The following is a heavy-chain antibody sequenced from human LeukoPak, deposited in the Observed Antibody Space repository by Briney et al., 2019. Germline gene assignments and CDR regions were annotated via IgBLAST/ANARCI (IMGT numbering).Heavy chain of an antibody. Sequence: SETLSLTCTVSGGSISSYYWSWIRQPPGKGLEWIGYIYYSGSTNYNPSLKSRVTISVDTSKNQFSLKLSSVTAADTAVYYCARLAYSSDSWGQGTLVTVSS. V-gene: IGHV4-59*01. CDR2: IYYSGST. CDR1: GGSISSYY. CDR3: ARLAYSSDS. J-gene: IGHJ4*02. D-gene: IGHD6-13*01.